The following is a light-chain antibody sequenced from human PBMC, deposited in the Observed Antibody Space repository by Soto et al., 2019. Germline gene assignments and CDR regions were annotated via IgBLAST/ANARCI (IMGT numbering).Light chain of an antibody. CDR3: QQYNSYSSWT. CDR1: QSITTW. J-gene: IGKJ1*01. Sequence: DIQMTQSPSTVSAYVGDSVTITCRASQSITTWLAWYQQRPGKAPKLLIYDVSGLQSGVPSRFSGSGSGTEFTLTISSLQPDDFATYYCQQYNSYSSWTFGQGTKVDTK. V-gene: IGKV1-5*01. CDR2: DVS.